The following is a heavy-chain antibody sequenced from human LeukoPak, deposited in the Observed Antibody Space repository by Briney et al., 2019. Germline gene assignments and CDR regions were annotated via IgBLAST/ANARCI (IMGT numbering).Heavy chain of an antibody. D-gene: IGHD6-13*01. V-gene: IGHV1-2*02. Sequence: ASVKVSCKASAYTFTAYYMHWVRQAPGQGLEWLVWVDPNSGGTKYAQKFQGRVTMTRDTSISTAYMELIRLTSDDTAVYYCARGTGTVAAGTWAFDIWGQGTMVTVSS. J-gene: IGHJ3*02. CDR2: VDPNSGGT. CDR1: AYTFTAYY. CDR3: ARGTGTVAAGTWAFDI.